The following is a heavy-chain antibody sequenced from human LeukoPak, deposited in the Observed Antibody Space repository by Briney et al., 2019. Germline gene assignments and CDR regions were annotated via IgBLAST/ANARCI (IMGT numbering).Heavy chain of an antibody. J-gene: IGHJ6*03. Sequence: ASVKVSCKASGYTFTSYDINWVRQATGQGLERMGWMNPNSGNTGYAQKFQGRVTMTRNTSISTAYMELSSLRSEDTAVYYCARAEGAYYYYYMDVWGKGTTVTVSS. CDR2: MNPNSGNT. D-gene: IGHD3-16*01. V-gene: IGHV1-8*01. CDR1: GYTFTSYD. CDR3: ARAEGAYYYYYMDV.